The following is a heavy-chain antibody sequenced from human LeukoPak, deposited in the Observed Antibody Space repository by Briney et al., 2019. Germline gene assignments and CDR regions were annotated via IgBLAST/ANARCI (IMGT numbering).Heavy chain of an antibody. D-gene: IGHD4-17*01. CDR2: ISGSGGST. J-gene: IGHJ3*02. V-gene: IGHV3-23*01. Sequence: GGSLRLSCAASGFTVSSNYMSWVRQAPGKGLEWVSAISGSGGSTYYADSVKGRFTISRDNSKNTLYLQMNSLRAEDTAVYYCAKPAVYGDKHDAFDIWGQGTMVTVSS. CDR3: AKPAVYGDKHDAFDI. CDR1: GFTVSSNY.